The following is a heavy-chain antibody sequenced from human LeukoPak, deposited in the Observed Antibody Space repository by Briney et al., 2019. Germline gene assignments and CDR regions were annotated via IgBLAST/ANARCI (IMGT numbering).Heavy chain of an antibody. CDR3: GRGGAGPADY. CDR1: GFTFSKYW. CDR2: INPEETTI. D-gene: IGHD1-26*01. V-gene: IGHV3-74*01. Sequence: GGSLRLSCTVSGFTFSKYWMHWVRQAPGKGLVWVSRINPEETTINYADSVKGRFTISRDNAQSTLYLQMDSLRPEDSALYCCGRGGAGPADYWGPGTLVTVSS. J-gene: IGHJ4*02.